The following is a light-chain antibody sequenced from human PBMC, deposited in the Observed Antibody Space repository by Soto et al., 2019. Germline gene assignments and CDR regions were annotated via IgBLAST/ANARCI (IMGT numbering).Light chain of an antibody. Sequence: EIVMTQSPATLSVSPGERATLSCRASQSIHTSLAWYQQKSGKPPRLVIYDSTLRANGVPDRFGGSRSGTEFTLTINSLEPEDFAVYYCQQRNVWPPITFGQGTRLEIK. CDR3: QQRNVWPPIT. V-gene: IGKV3-11*01. J-gene: IGKJ5*01. CDR2: DST. CDR1: QSIHTS.